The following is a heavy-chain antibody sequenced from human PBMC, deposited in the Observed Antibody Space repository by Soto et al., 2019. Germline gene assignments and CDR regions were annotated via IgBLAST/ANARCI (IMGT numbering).Heavy chain of an antibody. CDR1: GFTFSSYW. Sequence: EVQLVESGGGLVQPGGSLRLSCAASGFTFSSYWMHWVRQAPGKGLVWVSRIDSDGSNTTYADSVKGRFTISRDNAKNTLYLLMNSLRAEDTAVYYCARDFIYYYDSNGFGYWGQGTLVTVSS. D-gene: IGHD3-22*01. CDR3: ARDFIYYYDSNGFGY. CDR2: IDSDGSNT. J-gene: IGHJ4*02. V-gene: IGHV3-74*01.